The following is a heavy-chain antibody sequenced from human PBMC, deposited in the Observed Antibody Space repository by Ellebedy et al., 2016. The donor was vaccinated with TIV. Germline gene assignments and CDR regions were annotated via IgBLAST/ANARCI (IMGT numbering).Heavy chain of an antibody. CDR1: GFSFSSFW. CDR3: ARRVAGYFDL. J-gene: IGHJ2*01. D-gene: IGHD2-15*01. Sequence: GESLKISCAASGFSFSSFWMSWVRQAPGKGLEWVANIKEDGSEKHHADSVKGRFTISRDNGKTSLYLQMNSLRPEDTALYYCARRVAGYFDLWGRGTLVTVSS. V-gene: IGHV3-7*03. CDR2: IKEDGSEK.